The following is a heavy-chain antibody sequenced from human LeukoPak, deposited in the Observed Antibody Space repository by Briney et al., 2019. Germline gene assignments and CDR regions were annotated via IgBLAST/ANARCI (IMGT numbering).Heavy chain of an antibody. CDR2: ISAANGDI. Sequence: ASVKVSCKASGYIFTYCGISWVRQAPGQGLEWMGWISAANGDINYAQKFQGRVTMTTNTSTNTFNLELRSLTPDDPAQYYCTGGSSGGLWGDYWGQGTLVTVSS. V-gene: IGHV1-18*01. CDR1: GYIFTYCG. D-gene: IGHD3-16*01. CDR3: TGGSSGGLWGDY. J-gene: IGHJ4*02.